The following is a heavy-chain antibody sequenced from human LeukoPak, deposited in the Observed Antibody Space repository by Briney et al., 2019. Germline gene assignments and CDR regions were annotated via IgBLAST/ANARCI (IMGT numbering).Heavy chain of an antibody. CDR3: AKGLYSSSWHNEHVCDY. Sequence: PGGSLRLSCAASGFTFSSYVMSWVRQAPGKGLEWVSAISGSGGSTYYADSVKGRFTISRDNSKNTLYLQMNSLRAEDTAVYYCAKGLYSSSWHNEHVCDYWGQGTLVTVSS. J-gene: IGHJ4*02. CDR2: ISGSGGST. CDR1: GFTFSSYV. V-gene: IGHV3-23*01. D-gene: IGHD6-13*01.